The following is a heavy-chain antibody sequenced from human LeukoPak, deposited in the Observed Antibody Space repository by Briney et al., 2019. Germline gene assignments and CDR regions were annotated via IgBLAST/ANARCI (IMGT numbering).Heavy chain of an antibody. J-gene: IGHJ4*02. D-gene: IGHD6-19*01. CDR3: ARGLRIAVAGNIDY. V-gene: IGHV3-30*04. Sequence: GRSLRLSCAASAFTFSTYSMHWVRQAPGKGLEWVAAISYDGPNKNYADSVKGRFTISRDNSMNTLYLQMNSLRAEDTAVYYCARGLRIAVAGNIDYWGQGTLVTVSS. CDR2: ISYDGPNK. CDR1: AFTFSTYS.